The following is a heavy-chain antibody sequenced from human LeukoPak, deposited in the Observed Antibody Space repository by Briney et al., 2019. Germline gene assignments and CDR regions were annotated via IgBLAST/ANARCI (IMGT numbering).Heavy chain of an antibody. CDR1: GFNFSTYA. V-gene: IGHV3-21*01. Sequence: GGSLRLSCAASGFNFSTYAMNWVRQAPGKGLEWVSSISSSSSYIYYADSVKGRFTISRDNAKNSLYLQMNSLRAEDTAVYYCARGRYSSGLDGMDVWGQGTTVTVSS. D-gene: IGHD6-19*01. CDR3: ARGRYSSGLDGMDV. CDR2: ISSSSSYI. J-gene: IGHJ6*02.